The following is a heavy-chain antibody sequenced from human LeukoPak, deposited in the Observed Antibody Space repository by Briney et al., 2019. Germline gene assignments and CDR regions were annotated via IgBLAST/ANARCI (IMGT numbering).Heavy chain of an antibody. V-gene: IGHV3-15*01. J-gene: IGHJ4*02. CDR1: GFTFADYA. CDR3: TTLFGVVTGLIVDY. CDR2: IKSKTDGGTT. D-gene: IGHD3-3*01. Sequence: PGGSLRLSCAASGFTFADYAMTWVRQAPGKGLEWVGRIKSKTDGGTTDYAAPVKGRFTISRDDSKNTLYLQMNSLKTEDTAVYYCTTLFGVVTGLIVDYWGQGTLVTVSS.